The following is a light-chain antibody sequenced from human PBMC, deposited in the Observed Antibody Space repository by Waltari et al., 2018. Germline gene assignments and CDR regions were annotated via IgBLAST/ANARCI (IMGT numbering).Light chain of an antibody. CDR1: QHIDGF. Sequence: DIQLTQSPSSLSASVGDRVTITCRASQHIDGFSHCYQHKPGKAPKLLIYAASTLQTGVSSRFTGSVSGTYFTLSITSLQPEDVATYYCQQSYSTPLYSFGQGTKLEIK. J-gene: IGKJ2*01. CDR3: QQSYSTPLYS. V-gene: IGKV1-39*01. CDR2: AAS.